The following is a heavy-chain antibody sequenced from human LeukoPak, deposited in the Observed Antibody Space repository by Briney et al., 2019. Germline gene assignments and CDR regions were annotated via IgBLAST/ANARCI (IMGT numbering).Heavy chain of an antibody. D-gene: IGHD3-9*01. J-gene: IGHJ3*02. CDR2: IYYSGST. V-gene: IGHV4-59*01. Sequence: SETLSLTCTVSGGSISSYYWSWIREPPGKGLEWIGYIYYSGSTNYNPSPKSRVTISVDTSKNQFSLKLSSVTAADTAVYYCARGLDGLGAFDIWGQGTMVTVSS. CDR3: ARGLDGLGAFDI. CDR1: GGSISSYY.